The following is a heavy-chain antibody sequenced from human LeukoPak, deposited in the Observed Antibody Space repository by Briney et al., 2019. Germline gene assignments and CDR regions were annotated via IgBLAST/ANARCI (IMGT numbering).Heavy chain of an antibody. CDR2: INEDGIEK. Sequence: PGGSLRLSCAASGFTFSNYWMSWVRQAAGEGLEWVANINEDGIEKYYVDSVEGRFTISRDNAKNSLYLQMNSLRAEDTAVYYCARAAAAGSVDYWGQGTLVTVSS. D-gene: IGHD6-13*01. CDR1: GFTFSNYW. V-gene: IGHV3-7*04. CDR3: ARAAAAGSVDY. J-gene: IGHJ4*02.